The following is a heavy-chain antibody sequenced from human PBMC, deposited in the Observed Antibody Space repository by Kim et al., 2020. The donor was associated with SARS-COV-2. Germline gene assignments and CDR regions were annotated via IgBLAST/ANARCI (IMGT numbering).Heavy chain of an antibody. J-gene: IGHJ3*02. D-gene: IGHD4-17*01. V-gene: IGHV3-33*01. CDR1: GFTFSSYG. Sequence: GGSLRLSCAASGFTFSSYGMHWVRQAPGKGLEWVAVIWYDGSNKYYADSVKGRFTISRDNSKNTLYLQMNSLRAEDTAVYYCARGSATVVTFAFDIWGQGTMVTVSS. CDR3: ARGSATVVTFAFDI. CDR2: IWYDGSNK.